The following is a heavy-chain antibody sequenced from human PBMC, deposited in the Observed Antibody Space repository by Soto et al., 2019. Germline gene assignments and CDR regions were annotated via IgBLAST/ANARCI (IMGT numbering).Heavy chain of an antibody. CDR3: ANTIGYRYYYYGMDV. Sequence: ASVKVSCKASGYTFTSYGISWVRQAPGQGLEWMGWISAYNGNTNYAQKLQGRVTMTTDTSTSTAYMELSSLRSEDTAVYYCANTIGYRYYYYGMDVWGQGTTVTVSS. CDR2: ISAYNGNT. CDR1: GYTFTSYG. D-gene: IGHD3-9*01. V-gene: IGHV1-18*01. J-gene: IGHJ6*02.